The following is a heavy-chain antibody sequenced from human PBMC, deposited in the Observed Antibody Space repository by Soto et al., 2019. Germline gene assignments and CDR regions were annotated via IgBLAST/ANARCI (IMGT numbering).Heavy chain of an antibody. Sequence: QVQLQESGPGLVAPSETLSLTCTVSGASISSYFWTWIRQPAGKGLACIGRISTSGTTNYPPSLKSRVTLSVDTSKNRFSLTLSSVTAADTAVYYCAREAGPDRWFDPWGQGTRVTVSS. V-gene: IGHV4-4*07. CDR1: GASISSYF. CDR2: ISTSGTT. D-gene: IGHD6-19*01. J-gene: IGHJ5*02. CDR3: AREAGPDRWFDP.